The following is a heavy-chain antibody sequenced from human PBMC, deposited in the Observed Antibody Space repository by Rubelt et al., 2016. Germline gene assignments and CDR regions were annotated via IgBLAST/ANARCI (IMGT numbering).Heavy chain of an antibody. Sequence: QVQLQESGPGLVKPSETLSLTCTVSGGSINSHYWRWIRQPPGKGLEWIGYIYYSGSTNYNPPLTTRVTISVDKTTNQFTRWLSMVTDADTAGDYCELVVVPAANMPGDYYMDGWGKGTTVTVSS. CDR1: GGSINSHY. D-gene: IGHD2-2*01. CDR3: ELVVVPAANMPGDYYMDG. CDR2: IYYSGST. J-gene: IGHJ6*03. V-gene: IGHV4-59*08.